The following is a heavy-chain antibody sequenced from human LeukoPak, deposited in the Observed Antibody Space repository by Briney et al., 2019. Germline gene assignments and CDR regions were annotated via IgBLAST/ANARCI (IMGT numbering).Heavy chain of an antibody. CDR2: IKQDGSEK. Sequence: PGGSLRLSCAASGFTFSSYWMSWVRQAPGKGLEWVANIKQDGSEKYYVDSVKGRFTISRDNAKNSLYLQMNSLRAEDTAVYYCARDRYRYTETYFDYWGQGTLVTVSS. V-gene: IGHV3-7*01. D-gene: IGHD3-16*02. CDR1: GFTFSSYW. CDR3: ARDRYRYTETYFDY. J-gene: IGHJ4*02.